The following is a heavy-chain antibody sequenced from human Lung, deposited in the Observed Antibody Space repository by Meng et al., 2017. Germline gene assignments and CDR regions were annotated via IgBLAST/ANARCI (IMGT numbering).Heavy chain of an antibody. J-gene: IGHJ4*02. CDR3: ATGAAAADH. CDR1: GFSFTDAW. Sequence: LVGSGGGWGKPGGSLGLSCVASGFSFTDAWMSWVRQAPGKGLEWVGRIKSNSDGGTTDYAAPVKGRFTISRDDSKNTLYLQMNSLITEDTAVYFCATGAAAADHWGQGTLVTVSS. CDR2: IKSNSDGGTT. V-gene: IGHV3-15*01. D-gene: IGHD6-13*01.